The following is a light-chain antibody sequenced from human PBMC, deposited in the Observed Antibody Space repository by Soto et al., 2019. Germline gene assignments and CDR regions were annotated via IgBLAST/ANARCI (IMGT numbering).Light chain of an antibody. Sequence: EIVLTRSPATLSLSPGERATLSCRASQSVSSYLAWYQQKPGQAPRLLIYDASNRATGIPARFSGSGSGTDFTLTISSLEPEDFAVYYCQQRSNWPPLTVGGGTKVEIK. CDR1: QSVSSY. V-gene: IGKV3-11*01. CDR2: DAS. CDR3: QQRSNWPPLT. J-gene: IGKJ4*01.